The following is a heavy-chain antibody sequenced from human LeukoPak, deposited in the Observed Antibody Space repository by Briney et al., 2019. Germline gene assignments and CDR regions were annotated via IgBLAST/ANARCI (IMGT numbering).Heavy chain of an antibody. V-gene: IGHV4-59*01. CDR2: IYYSGST. J-gene: IGHJ4*02. CDR1: GASITSYY. Sequence: SETLSLTCTVSGASITSYYWYWIRQPPGRGLEWIGYIYYSGSTDYNPSLKSRVTISVDTSKYQFSLNLRSVTAADTAVYYCARDKVPGDYWGQGTLVTVSS. CDR3: ARDKVPGDY.